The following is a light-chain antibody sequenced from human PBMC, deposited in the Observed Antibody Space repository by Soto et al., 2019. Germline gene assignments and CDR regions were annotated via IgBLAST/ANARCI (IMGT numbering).Light chain of an antibody. CDR2: WAS. CDR1: KSVLYSSNNKNY. Sequence: DIVMTQSPDSLAVALGERATINCKSSKSVLYSSNNKNYLAWYQHKPGQPPKLLIYWASTRDTGVPARFSGSGSGTDFTLTISSLQAEDVAVYYCQQYYSPPLTFGGGTKVEIK. CDR3: QQYYSPPLT. V-gene: IGKV4-1*01. J-gene: IGKJ4*01.